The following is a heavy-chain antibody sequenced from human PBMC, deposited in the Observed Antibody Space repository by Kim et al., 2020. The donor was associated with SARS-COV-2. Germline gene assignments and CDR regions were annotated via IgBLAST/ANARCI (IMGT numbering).Heavy chain of an antibody. J-gene: IGHJ4*02. CDR3: AKDNDYGDYGPDY. D-gene: IGHD4-17*01. V-gene: IGHV3-30*02. Sequence: YEDSVKGRFTISRDNSKNQLYLQMNSLRAEDTAVYYCAKDNDYGDYGPDYWGQGTLVTVSS.